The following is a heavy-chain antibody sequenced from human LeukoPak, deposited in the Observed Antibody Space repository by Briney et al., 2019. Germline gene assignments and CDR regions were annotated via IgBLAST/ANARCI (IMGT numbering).Heavy chain of an antibody. J-gene: IGHJ4*02. CDR1: GFTFSSSA. V-gene: IGHV3-23*01. D-gene: IGHD1-7*01. CDR2: FSGSSGNT. CDR3: AKRSPKTGTATYYFDY. Sequence: PGGSLRLSCAASGFTFSSSALSWVRQAPGKGLEWVSSFSGSSGNTYYADSVKGRFTISRDNSMNMLYLQMNSLRAEDTAVYYCAKRSPKTGTATYYFDYWGQGTLVTVSS.